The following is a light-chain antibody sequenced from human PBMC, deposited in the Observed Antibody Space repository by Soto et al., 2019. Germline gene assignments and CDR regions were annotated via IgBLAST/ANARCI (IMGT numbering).Light chain of an antibody. J-gene: IGKJ2*01. CDR2: GSS. V-gene: IGKV3-20*01. CDR1: QSVSNNY. CDR3: QQYGSSPPYT. Sequence: EVVLTQSPGTLSLSPGERATLSCRASQSVSNNYFAWYPQKPGQAPRLRIFGSSDRATGIPDRFSGSGSGTDFTLTISRLEPEDFAVYYCQQYGSSPPYTFGQGTKLEIK.